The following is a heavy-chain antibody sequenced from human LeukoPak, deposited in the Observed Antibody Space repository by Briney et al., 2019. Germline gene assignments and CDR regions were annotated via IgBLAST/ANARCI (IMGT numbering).Heavy chain of an antibody. CDR2: INPSGGST. Sequence: ASVKVTCKASGYTFTSYYMHWVRQAPGQGLERMGIINPSGGSTSYAQKFQGRGTMTRDMYTSTVYMELSSLRSEDTAVYYCARDPHCSSTSCYQGWFDPWGQGTLVTVSS. J-gene: IGHJ5*02. CDR3: ARDPHCSSTSCYQGWFDP. D-gene: IGHD2-2*01. CDR1: GYTFTSYY. V-gene: IGHV1-46*01.